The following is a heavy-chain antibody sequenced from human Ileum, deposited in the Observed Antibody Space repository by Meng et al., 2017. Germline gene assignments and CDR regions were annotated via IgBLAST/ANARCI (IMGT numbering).Heavy chain of an antibody. V-gene: IGHV3-74*01. CDR1: GFTFSNHW. CDR3: TRDPDQVRGI. Sequence: GESLKISCAASGFTFSNHWMHWVRQTPGKELVWVLRTNTDGSSTNYADSVKGRFTISRDNAKNTPYLQMNSLRVEDTAVYYCTRDPDQVRGIWGQGTLVTVSS. CDR2: TNTDGSST. J-gene: IGHJ4*02. D-gene: IGHD3-10*01.